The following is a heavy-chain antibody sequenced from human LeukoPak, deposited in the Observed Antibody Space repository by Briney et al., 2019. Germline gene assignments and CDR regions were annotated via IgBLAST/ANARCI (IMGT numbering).Heavy chain of an antibody. Sequence: GGSLRLACAASGFTVSSNHMSWVRQAPGKGLKWVSIIYSGGTTYYADSVKGRFTISRDNSKNTLYLQMNTLRAEDTAVYYCARDADYGGSPDAFDVWGRGTIVTVSS. J-gene: IGHJ3*01. CDR3: ARDADYGGSPDAFDV. D-gene: IGHD4-23*01. CDR2: IYSGGTT. CDR1: GFTVSSNH. V-gene: IGHV3-53*01.